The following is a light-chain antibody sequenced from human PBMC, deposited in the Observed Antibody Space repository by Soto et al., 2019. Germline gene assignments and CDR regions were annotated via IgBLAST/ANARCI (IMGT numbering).Light chain of an antibody. CDR3: QQRSNWPRT. J-gene: IGKJ2*01. CDR2: DAS. Sequence: EIGVTQSPATLSLSPAERATLSCRASQSVSTYLAWYQQKPGQAPRLLIYDASNRATGTPARFSGSGSGTDFTLTISSLESEDFAVYYCQQRSNWPRTFGQGTKLEIK. V-gene: IGKV3-11*01. CDR1: QSVSTY.